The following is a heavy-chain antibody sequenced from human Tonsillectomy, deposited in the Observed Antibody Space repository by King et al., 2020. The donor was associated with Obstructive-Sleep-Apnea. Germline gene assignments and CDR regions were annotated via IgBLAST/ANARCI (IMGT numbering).Heavy chain of an antibody. CDR3: AKVRDTYDRSGYYYCFDY. CDR2: ISGSGGST. CDR1: GFTFSNYA. D-gene: IGHD3-22*01. J-gene: IGHJ4*02. V-gene: IGHV3-23*04. Sequence: VQLVESGGGLVQPGGSLRLSCAASGFTFSNYAMSWVRQAPGKGLEWFSGISGSGGSTYYADSVKGRFTISRDNSKNTLYLQMNSLRAEDTAVYYCAKVRDTYDRSGYYYCFDYWGQGTLVTVSS.